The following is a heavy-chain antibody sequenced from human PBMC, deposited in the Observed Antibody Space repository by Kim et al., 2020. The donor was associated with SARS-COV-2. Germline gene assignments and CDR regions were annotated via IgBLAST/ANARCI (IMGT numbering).Heavy chain of an antibody. CDR2: IYYSGST. D-gene: IGHD3-10*01. CDR1: GGSISSGGYY. V-gene: IGHV4-31*03. J-gene: IGHJ6*02. CDR3: ARDFLWFGESV. Sequence: SETLSLTCTVSGGSISSGGYYWSWIRQHPGKGLEWIGYIYYSGSTYYNPSLKSRVTISVDTSKNQFSLKLSSVTAADTAVYYCARDFLWFGESVWGQGTTVTVSS.